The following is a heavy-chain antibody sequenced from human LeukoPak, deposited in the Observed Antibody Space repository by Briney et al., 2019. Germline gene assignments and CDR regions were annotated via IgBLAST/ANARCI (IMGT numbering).Heavy chain of an antibody. Sequence: GGSLRLSCAASGFTFSSYAMHWVRQAPGKGLEWVVVISYDGGNKYYADPVKGRFAISRDNSKNTLYLQMNSLRAEDTAVCYCAKGTHYYDSSGYWGAFDIWGQGTMVTVSS. V-gene: IGHV3-30*09. CDR3: AKGTHYYDSSGYWGAFDI. J-gene: IGHJ3*02. CDR1: GFTFSSYA. CDR2: ISYDGGNK. D-gene: IGHD3-22*01.